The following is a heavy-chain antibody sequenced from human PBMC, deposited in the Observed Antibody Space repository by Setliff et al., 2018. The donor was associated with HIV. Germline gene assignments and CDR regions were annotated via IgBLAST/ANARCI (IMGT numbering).Heavy chain of an antibody. CDR2: IVPKLGIT. V-gene: IGHV1-69*04. CDR1: GDTFRSYA. D-gene: IGHD4-17*01. J-gene: IGHJ5*02. Sequence: SVKVSCKASGDTFRSYAIGWVRQAPGQGLEWMGRIVPKLGITNYAQKFQTRVTFSADDFRTTAYMEMTTLRSEDTAVYYCARGFPYGDYSGWFDLWGQGTLVTVSS. CDR3: ARGFPYGDYSGWFDL.